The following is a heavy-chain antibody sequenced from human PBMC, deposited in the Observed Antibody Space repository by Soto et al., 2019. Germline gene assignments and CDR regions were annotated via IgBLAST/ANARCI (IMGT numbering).Heavy chain of an antibody. Sequence: ASVKVSCKASGGTFSSYAISWVRQAPGQGLEWMGGIIPIFGTANYAQKFQGRVTITADESTSTAYMELSSLRSEDTAVYYCAKGPSVRYAYYYYYYGMDVWGQGTTVTVSS. CDR2: IIPIFGTA. D-gene: IGHD4-17*01. CDR3: AKGPSVRYAYYYYYYGMDV. J-gene: IGHJ6*02. V-gene: IGHV1-69*13. CDR1: GGTFSSYA.